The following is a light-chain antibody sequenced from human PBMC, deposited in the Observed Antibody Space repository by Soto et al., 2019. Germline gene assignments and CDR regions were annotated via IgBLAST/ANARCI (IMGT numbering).Light chain of an antibody. CDR2: QGT. J-gene: IGLJ1*01. CDR3: SSYEGSGTYV. CDR1: SSDVGSYDL. V-gene: IGLV2-23*01. Sequence: QSVLTQPASVSGSPGQSITISCTGTSSDVGSYDLVSWYQQHPGKAPKLMLYQGTMRPSGDSHRFSGSKSGNTASLTISGLQAEDEAAYYCSSYEGSGTYVFGTGTKVTVL.